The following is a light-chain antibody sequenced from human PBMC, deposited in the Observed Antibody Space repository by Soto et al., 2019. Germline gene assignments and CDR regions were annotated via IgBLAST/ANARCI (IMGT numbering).Light chain of an antibody. Sequence: QSVLTQPASVSGSPGQSITISCTGTSSDIGGYNYVSWYQQHPGKAPKLIVYDVSNRPSGVSNRFSGSKSGNTASLTISGLQAEDEADYYSISCTSGSTLYVFGTGTKLTVL. CDR2: DVS. V-gene: IGLV2-14*01. CDR3: ISCTSGSTLYV. CDR1: SSDIGGYNY. J-gene: IGLJ1*01.